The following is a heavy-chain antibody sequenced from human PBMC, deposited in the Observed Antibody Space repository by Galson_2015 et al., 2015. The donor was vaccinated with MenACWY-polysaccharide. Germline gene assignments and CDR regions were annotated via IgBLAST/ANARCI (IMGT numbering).Heavy chain of an antibody. Sequence: SLRLSCAASGFTFNTFALHWVRQAPGKGLEWAALISYDGSSKHYTDSVKGRFTISRDNSKNTLDLQINSLRTEDTAMYYCARDSGDQDLGSFDYWGQGSLVTVSS. CDR3: ARDSGDQDLGSFDY. D-gene: IGHD3-10*01. CDR2: ISYDGSSK. CDR1: GFTFNTFA. V-gene: IGHV3-30*04. J-gene: IGHJ4*02.